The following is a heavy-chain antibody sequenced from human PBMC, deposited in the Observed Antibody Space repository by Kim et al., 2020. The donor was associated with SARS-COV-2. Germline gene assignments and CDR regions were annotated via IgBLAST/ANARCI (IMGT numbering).Heavy chain of an antibody. V-gene: IGHV4-59*13. Sequence: SETLSLTCTVSGGSISSYYWSWIRQPPGKGLEWIGYIYYSGSTNYNPSLKSRVTISVDTSKNQFSLKLSSVTAADTAVYYCAAGVPAAPNYYYYGMDVWGQGTTVTVSS. D-gene: IGHD2-2*01. J-gene: IGHJ6*02. CDR2: IYYSGST. CDR3: AAGVPAAPNYYYYGMDV. CDR1: GGSISSYY.